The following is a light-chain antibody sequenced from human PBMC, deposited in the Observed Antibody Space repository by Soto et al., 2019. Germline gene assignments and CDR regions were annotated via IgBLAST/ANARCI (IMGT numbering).Light chain of an antibody. CDR3: QKYNSAPLT. V-gene: IGKV1-27*01. CDR1: QGISYD. Sequence: IQLPQAPASLSASMGDRVTITGRASQGISYDLAWCQQKPGKVPNLLIYAASTLQSGVPSRFSGSGSGTDFTLTTSSLQPEDVATYYCQKYNSAPLTFGGGTQVEIK. J-gene: IGKJ4*01. CDR2: AAS.